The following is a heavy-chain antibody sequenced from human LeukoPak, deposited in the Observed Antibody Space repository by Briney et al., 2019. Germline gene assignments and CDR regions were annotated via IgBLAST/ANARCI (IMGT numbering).Heavy chain of an antibody. V-gene: IGHV6-1*01. CDR2: AYYRSKWYN. CDR3: ARAPSLIDAFDI. CDR1: GDSVSSNSAA. J-gene: IGHJ3*02. Sequence: SQTLSLTCGISGDSVSSNSAAWNWVRQSPSRGLEWLGRAYYRSKWYNDYAVSVKSRITINPDTSKNQFSLQLNSVTPEDTAVYYCARAPSLIDAFDIWGQGTVVTVSS.